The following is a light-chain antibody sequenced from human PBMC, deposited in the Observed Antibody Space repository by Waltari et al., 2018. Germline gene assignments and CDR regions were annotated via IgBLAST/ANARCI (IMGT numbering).Light chain of an antibody. CDR2: EDS. J-gene: IGLJ1*01. CDR1: ALGTRY. Sequence: SYDLTQAPSESVSPGETATITCSGHALGTRYTAWYQQMAGQSPFLCIPEDSTRPPGVPGRFSGPNSWDTATLTISGTQPLDEAVYFCQSWDTATGVIVFGTGTELTVL. V-gene: IGLV3-1*01. CDR3: QSWDTATGVIV.